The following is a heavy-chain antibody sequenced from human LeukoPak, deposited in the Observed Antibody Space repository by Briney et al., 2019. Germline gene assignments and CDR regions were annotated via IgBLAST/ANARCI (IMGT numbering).Heavy chain of an antibody. CDR3: ARVPSLYYYYCMDV. J-gene: IGHJ6*03. CDR2: IHHSGSI. Sequence: VQPSGTLSLTCAVSGVSISSNLWWTWVRQPPGKGLEWIAEIHHSGSINYNPSLKSRVTISVDTSKNQFSLKLSSVTAADTAVYYCARVPSLYYYYCMDVWGKGTTVTVSS. D-gene: IGHD5-24*01. V-gene: IGHV4-4*02. CDR1: GVSISSNLW.